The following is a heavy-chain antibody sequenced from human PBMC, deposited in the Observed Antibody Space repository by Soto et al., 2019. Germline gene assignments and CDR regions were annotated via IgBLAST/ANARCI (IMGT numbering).Heavy chain of an antibody. CDR2: ISSSSSYI. CDR3: ARDRGIAAAGQHYYYYYGMDV. V-gene: IGHV3-21*01. CDR1: GFTFSSYS. Sequence: GGSLRLSCAASGFTFSSYSINWVRQAPGKGLEWVSSISSSSSYIYYADSVKGRFTISRDNAKNSLYLQMNSLRAEDTAVYYCARDRGIAAAGQHYYYYYGMDVWGQGTTVTVSS. D-gene: IGHD6-13*01. J-gene: IGHJ6*02.